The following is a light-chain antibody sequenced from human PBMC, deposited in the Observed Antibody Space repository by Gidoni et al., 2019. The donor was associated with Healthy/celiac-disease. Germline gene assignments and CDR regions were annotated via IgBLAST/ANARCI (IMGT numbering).Light chain of an antibody. V-gene: IGKV3-11*01. CDR2: DAS. CDR1: QSVSSY. J-gene: IGKJ5*01. Sequence: EIVLTQSPAILSLSPGERATLSCRDSQSVSSYLAGYQQRPGQAPRLLIYDASNRATGVPARFNGRESGTDFTLTISDLEPEDFAVYCCQQRSNWPPITFGQGTRLEIK. CDR3: QQRSNWPPIT.